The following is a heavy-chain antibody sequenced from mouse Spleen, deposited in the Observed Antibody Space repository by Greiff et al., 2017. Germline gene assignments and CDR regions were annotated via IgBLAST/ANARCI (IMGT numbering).Heavy chain of an antibody. CDR1: GYTFTSYW. Sequence: QVQLQQSGAELVKPGASVKLSCKASGYTFTSYWMHWVKQRPGQGLEWIGMIHPNSGSTNYNEKFKSKATLTVDKSSSTAYMQLSSLTSEDSAVYYCARHYRYEKYAMDYWGQGTSVTVSS. V-gene: IGHV1-64*01. D-gene: IGHD2-14*01. J-gene: IGHJ4*01. CDR3: ARHYRYEKYAMDY. CDR2: IHPNSGST.